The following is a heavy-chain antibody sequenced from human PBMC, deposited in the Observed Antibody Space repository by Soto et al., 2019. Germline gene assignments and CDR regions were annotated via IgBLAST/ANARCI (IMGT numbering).Heavy chain of an antibody. J-gene: IGHJ6*02. V-gene: IGHV4-59*05. D-gene: IGHD1-26*01. CDR1: GGSISSYY. CDR2: IYYSGST. CDR3: ATIRELLGPYYYYGMDV. Sequence: ETLSLTCTVSGGSISSYYWSWIRQPPGKGLEWIGSIYYSGSTYYNPSLKSRVTISVDTSKNQFSLKLSSVTAADTAVYYCATIRELLGPYYYYGMDVWGQGTTVTVSS.